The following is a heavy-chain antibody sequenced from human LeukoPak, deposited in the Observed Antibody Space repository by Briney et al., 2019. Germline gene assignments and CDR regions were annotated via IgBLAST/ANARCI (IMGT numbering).Heavy chain of an antibody. J-gene: IGHJ4*02. CDR2: ISSSGTI. CDR1: GFTLRNYN. Sequence: GGSLRLSCAASGFTLRNYNMNWVRQAPGKGLEWISYISSSGTISYAESVKGRFTISRDTARNSLFLQMNGLRAEDTAVYYCARLSLTILTDFDYWGQGTLVTVS. V-gene: IGHV3-69-1*01. CDR3: ARLSLTILTDFDY. D-gene: IGHD2-21*02.